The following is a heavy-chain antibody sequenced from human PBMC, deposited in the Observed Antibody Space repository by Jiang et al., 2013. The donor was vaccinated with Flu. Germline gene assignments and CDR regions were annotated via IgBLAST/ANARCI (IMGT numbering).Heavy chain of an antibody. CDR3: AKDIKAVAGTLFDY. J-gene: IGHJ4*02. Sequence: QLVESGGVVVQPGGSLRLSCAASGFTFDDYTMHWVRQAPGKGLEWVSLISWDGGSTYYADSVKGRFTISRDNSKNSLYLQMNSLRTEDTALYYCAKDIKAVAGTLFDYWGQGTLVTVSS. D-gene: IGHD6-19*01. CDR1: GFTFDDYT. V-gene: IGHV3-43*01. CDR2: ISWDGGST.